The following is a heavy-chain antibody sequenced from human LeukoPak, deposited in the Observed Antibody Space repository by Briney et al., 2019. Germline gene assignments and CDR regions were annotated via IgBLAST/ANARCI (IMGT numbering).Heavy chain of an antibody. D-gene: IGHD1-1*01. CDR1: GGSFSGYY. V-gene: IGHV4-34*01. CDR3: ARRRYIRGPDVVNPFDY. J-gene: IGHJ4*02. Sequence: SETLSLTCAVYGGSFSGYYWGWIRQSPGKGLEWIGTIHYSGSTSYNPSLKSRVTISADTSKNQFSLKLSSVTATDTAVYYCARRRYIRGPDVVNPFDYWGQGILVTVSS. CDR2: IHYSGST.